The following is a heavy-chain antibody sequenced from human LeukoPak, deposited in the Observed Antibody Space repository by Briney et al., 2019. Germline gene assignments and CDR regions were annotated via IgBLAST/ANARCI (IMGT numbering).Heavy chain of an antibody. V-gene: IGHV3-48*01. CDR2: ISSSSSTI. J-gene: IGHJ4*02. CDR3: ARGVRDYVWGSYRPLDY. D-gene: IGHD3-16*02. CDR1: GVTFSSYS. Sequence: PGGSLRLSCADSGVTFSSYSMNWARQAPGKGLEWVSYISSSSSTIYYADSVKGRFTISRDNAKNSLYLQMNSLRAEDTAVYYCARGVRDYVWGSYRPLDYWGQGTLVTVSS.